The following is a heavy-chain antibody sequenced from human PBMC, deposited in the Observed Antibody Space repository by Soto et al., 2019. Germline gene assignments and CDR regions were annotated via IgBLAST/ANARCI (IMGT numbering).Heavy chain of an antibody. V-gene: IGHV1-18*01. CDR3: ARDGVLGENYYYYGMDV. Sequence: QVQLVQSGAEVKKPGASVKVSCKASGYTFTSYGISWVRQAPGQGLEWMGWISAYNGNTNYAQKLQGRFTMTTDTSTSTAYMELRSLISDDTAVYYCARDGVLGENYYYYGMDVWGQGTTVTVSS. CDR2: ISAYNGNT. D-gene: IGHD3-16*01. CDR1: GYTFTSYG. J-gene: IGHJ6*02.